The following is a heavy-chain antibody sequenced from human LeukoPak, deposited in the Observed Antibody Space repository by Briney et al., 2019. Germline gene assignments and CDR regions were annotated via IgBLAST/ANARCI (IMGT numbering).Heavy chain of an antibody. J-gene: IGHJ6*02. CDR3: ARDLFSVPAAIWYYYGMDV. CDR2: IIPIFGTA. Sequence: SVKVSCKASGGTFSIYAISWVRQAPGQGLEWMGGIIPIFGTANYAQKFQGRVTITADESTSTAYMELSSLRSEDTAVYYCARDLFSVPAAIWYYYGMDVWGQGTTVTVSS. V-gene: IGHV1-69*13. D-gene: IGHD2-2*02. CDR1: GGTFSIYA.